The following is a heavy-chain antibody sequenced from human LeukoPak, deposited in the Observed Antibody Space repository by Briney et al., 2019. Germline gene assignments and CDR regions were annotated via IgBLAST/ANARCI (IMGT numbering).Heavy chain of an antibody. CDR1: GISISSYS. V-gene: IGHV4-59*01. J-gene: IGHJ4*02. Sequence: PSETLSLTCTVSGISISSYSWSWIRQPPGKGLEWIAYIYNSGSTNYNPSLKSRVTISVVTSKNQISLKLSSVTAADTAVYYCARVWELPYFDYWGQGTLVTVSS. CDR3: ARVWELPYFDY. CDR2: IYNSGST. D-gene: IGHD1-26*01.